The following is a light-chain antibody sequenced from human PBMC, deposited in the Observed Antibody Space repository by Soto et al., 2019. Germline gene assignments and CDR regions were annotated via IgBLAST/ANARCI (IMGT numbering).Light chain of an antibody. CDR1: QSVSST. Sequence: EIVMTQSPATLSVSPGERATLSCRASQSVSSTLAWYQQKPGQAPRLLIYGASTRATGIPARFSGSGSGTEFTLTISSLQSEDCAVYYCQQYNNWPPWTFGQGTKVEIK. J-gene: IGKJ1*01. CDR3: QQYNNWPPWT. CDR2: GAS. V-gene: IGKV3-15*01.